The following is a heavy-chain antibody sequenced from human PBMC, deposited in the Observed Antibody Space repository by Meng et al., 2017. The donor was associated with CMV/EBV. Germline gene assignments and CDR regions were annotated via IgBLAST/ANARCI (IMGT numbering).Heavy chain of an antibody. D-gene: IGHD4-23*01. CDR1: SGFTLSGYT. CDR3: ARDVTTLGYSGMDV. V-gene: IGHV3-30*04. Sequence: GESLKISCVASSGFTLSGYTMHGVRQAPGKGLEGVALISYDGSTEYYADSVRGRFSISRDNSKNTLYVHMNSLRPEDTGIYYCARDVTTLGYSGMDVWGQGTKVTVSS. J-gene: IGHJ6*02. CDR2: ISYDGSTE.